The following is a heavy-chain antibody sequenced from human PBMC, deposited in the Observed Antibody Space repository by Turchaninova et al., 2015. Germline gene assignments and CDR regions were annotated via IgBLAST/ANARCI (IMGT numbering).Heavy chain of an antibody. Sequence: GAEVKKPGASVKVSCKASGYTFTNYCMPWVRQAPGQGLEWMGLINPSVGTTTYAQKFQGRVTMTRDTSTSTLYMELTNLRSEDTAVFYGGRGVTITRYQFLVNFDYWGQGTLVTVSS. V-gene: IGHV1-46*01. CDR3: GRGVTITRYQFLVNFDY. D-gene: IGHD2-21*01. CDR1: GYTFTNYC. J-gene: IGHJ4*02. CDR2: INPSVGTT.